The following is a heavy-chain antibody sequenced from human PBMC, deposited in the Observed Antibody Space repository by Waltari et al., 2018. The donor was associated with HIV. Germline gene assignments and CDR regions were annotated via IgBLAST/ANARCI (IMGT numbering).Heavy chain of an antibody. CDR3: ARVFGGGHFDY. V-gene: IGHV4-34*01. Sequence: QVQLQQWGAGLLKPSETLSLTCAVDGGSFSGYFWTWTRQAPGKGLEWSGEINQSGNTRYNPSLKSRVTTSIDTSKNQFSLRLNSVTAADTAVYYCARVFGGGHFDYWGRGTLVTVS. CDR2: INQSGNT. D-gene: IGHD3-10*01. J-gene: IGHJ4*02. CDR1: GGSFSGYF.